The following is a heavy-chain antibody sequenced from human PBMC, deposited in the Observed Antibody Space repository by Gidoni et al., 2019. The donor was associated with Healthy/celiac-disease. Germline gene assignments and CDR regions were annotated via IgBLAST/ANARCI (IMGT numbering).Heavy chain of an antibody. D-gene: IGHD6-19*01. CDR2: ISWNSGSI. J-gene: IGHJ4*02. Sequence: EVQLVESGGGLVQPGRSLRLSCAASGFTFDDYAMHWVRQAPGKGLEWVSGISWNSGSIGYADSVKGRFTISRDNAKNSLYLQMNSLRAEDTALYYCAKGGDLSLAVADFYYFDYWGQGTLVTVSS. CDR1: GFTFDDYA. CDR3: AKGGDLSLAVADFYYFDY. V-gene: IGHV3-9*01.